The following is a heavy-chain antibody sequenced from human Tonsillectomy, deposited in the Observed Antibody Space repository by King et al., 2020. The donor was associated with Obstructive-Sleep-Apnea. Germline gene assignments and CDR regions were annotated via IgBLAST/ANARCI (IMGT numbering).Heavy chain of an antibody. V-gene: IGHV3-74*01. D-gene: IGHD2-2*01. CDR1: GFTFSSYW. J-gene: IGHJ6*02. CDR3: ARDRDCRSTSCFFGMDV. Sequence: VQLVESGGGLVQPGGSLRLSCAASGFTFSSYWMHWVRQAPGKGLVWVSRINRDGSNTTYADSVKGRFTISRDNAKNTLHLQMSSLRAEDTAVYFCARDRDCRSTSCFFGMDVWGQGTTVTVSS. CDR2: INRDGSNT.